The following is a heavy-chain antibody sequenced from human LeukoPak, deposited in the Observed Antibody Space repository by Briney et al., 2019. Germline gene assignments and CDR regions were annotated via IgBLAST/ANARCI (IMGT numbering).Heavy chain of an antibody. CDR2: IYYSGST. V-gene: IGHV4-59*01. CDR1: GGSISTYY. CDR3: ARTLAEAYFYYYYMDV. J-gene: IGHJ6*03. Sequence: SETLSLTCTVSGGSISTYYWSWIRQPPGKGLEWIGFIYYSGSTNYNPSLKSRVTISVDTSKNQFSLKLSSVTAADTAVYYCARTLAEAYFYYYYMDVWGKGTTVTVSS.